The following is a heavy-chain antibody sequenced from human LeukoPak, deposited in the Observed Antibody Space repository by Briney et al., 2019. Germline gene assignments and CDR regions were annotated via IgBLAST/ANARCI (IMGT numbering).Heavy chain of an antibody. J-gene: IGHJ6*03. D-gene: IGHD2-21*02. V-gene: IGHV4-39*02. CDR3: ARTYCGGDCRGYYYHYYMDV. Sequence: SETLSLTCTVSGDSISTSNSYWGWIRQPPGKGLEWIGSIYYSGNTYYNPSLKSRVTISVDTSKNHFSLKLSSVTAADTAVYYCARTYCGGDCRGYYYHYYMDVWGKGTTVTISS. CDR2: IYYSGNT. CDR1: GDSISTSNSY.